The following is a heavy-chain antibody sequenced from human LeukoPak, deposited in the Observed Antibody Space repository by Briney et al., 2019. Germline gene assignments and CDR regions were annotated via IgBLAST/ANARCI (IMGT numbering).Heavy chain of an antibody. CDR2: INPNSGGT. Sequence: ASVKVSCKASGYTFTGYYMHWVRQAPGQGLEWMGWINPNSGGTNYAQKFQGRVTMTRDTSISTAYMELSRLRSDDTAVYYCARDPKVGANLDYWGQGTLVTVSS. CDR3: ARDPKVGANLDY. D-gene: IGHD1-26*01. V-gene: IGHV1-2*02. CDR1: GYTFTGYY. J-gene: IGHJ4*02.